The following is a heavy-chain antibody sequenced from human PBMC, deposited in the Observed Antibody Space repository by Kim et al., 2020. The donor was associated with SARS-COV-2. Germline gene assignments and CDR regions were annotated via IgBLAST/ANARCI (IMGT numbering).Heavy chain of an antibody. V-gene: IGHV4-31*03. J-gene: IGHJ4*02. Sequence: SETLSLTCTVSGGSLSSEINYCTWLRQHPGKGLEWIGYIYYNGRTYNNPSLKSRLTMSVDTSRNQFSLKLTSVTAADTAVYYCARAHGSGSYENWGQGTLVTVSS. CDR1: GGSLSSEINY. CDR3: ARAHGSGSYEN. D-gene: IGHD3-10*01. CDR2: IYYNGRT.